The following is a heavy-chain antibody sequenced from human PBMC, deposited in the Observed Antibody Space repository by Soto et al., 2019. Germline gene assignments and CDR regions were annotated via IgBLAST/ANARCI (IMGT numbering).Heavy chain of an antibody. CDR3: ARVPNYDFWSGYFFDDAFDI. Sequence: ASVKVSCKASGYTFTSYGISWVRQAPGQGLEWMGWISAYNGNTNYAQKLQGRVTMTTDTSTSTAYMELRSLRSDDTAVYYCARVPNYDFWSGYFFDDAFDIWGQGTMVTVSS. CDR2: ISAYNGNT. V-gene: IGHV1-18*01. D-gene: IGHD3-3*01. CDR1: GYTFTSYG. J-gene: IGHJ3*02.